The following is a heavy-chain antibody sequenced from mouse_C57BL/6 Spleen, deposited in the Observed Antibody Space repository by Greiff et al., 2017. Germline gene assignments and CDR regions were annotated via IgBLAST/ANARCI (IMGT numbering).Heavy chain of an antibody. CDR3: GNYSYGGVDY. J-gene: IGHJ2*01. V-gene: IGHV1-11*01. Sequence: VQLQQSGAELASPGASVTLSCKASGYTFTDYIMNWVKKRPGQGLEWIGRINPVSGDTNYNHKFMGKATLPVDRSSSTEYMRLNSLTSEDPAVYYCGNYSYGGVDYWGQGTTLTVSS. D-gene: IGHD1-1*02. CDR2: INPVSGDT. CDR1: GYTFTDYI.